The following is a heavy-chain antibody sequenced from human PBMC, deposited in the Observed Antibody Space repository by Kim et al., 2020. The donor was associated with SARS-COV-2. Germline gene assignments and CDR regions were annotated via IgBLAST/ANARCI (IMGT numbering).Heavy chain of an antibody. J-gene: IGHJ4*02. Sequence: GGSLRLSCAASGFTFNSYAMSWVRQAPGKGLEWVSAISGSGGSTYYADSGKGRFTISRDNSKNTLYLQMNSLRAEDTAIYYCAKKGGWELRSFDYWGQGTLVTVSS. D-gene: IGHD1-26*01. CDR2: ISGSGGST. CDR1: GFTFNSYA. V-gene: IGHV3-23*01. CDR3: AKKGGWELRSFDY.